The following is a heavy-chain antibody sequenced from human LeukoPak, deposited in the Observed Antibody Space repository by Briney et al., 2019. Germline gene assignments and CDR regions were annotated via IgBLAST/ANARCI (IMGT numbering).Heavy chain of an antibody. Sequence: SETLSLTCAVYGGSFSGYYWSWIRQPPKKGLEWIGEINHSGSTNYNPSLKSRVTISVDTSKNQFSLKLSSVTAADTAVYYCARGKIFGVVRSPLEFDPWGQGTLVTVSS. D-gene: IGHD3-3*01. CDR2: INHSGST. V-gene: IGHV4-34*01. CDR1: GGSFSGYY. J-gene: IGHJ5*02. CDR3: ARGKIFGVVRSPLEFDP.